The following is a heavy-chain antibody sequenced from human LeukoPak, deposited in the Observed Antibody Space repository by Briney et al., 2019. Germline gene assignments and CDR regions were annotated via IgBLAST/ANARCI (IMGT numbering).Heavy chain of an antibody. Sequence: GRSLRLSCAASGFTFSSYGMHWVRQAPGKGLEWVSAISGGGGSTYYADSVKGRFTISRDSAKNTLYLQMNGLRAEDTAVYYCVKGTYRSGWDFWGQGTLVTVSS. J-gene: IGHJ4*02. V-gene: IGHV3-23*01. CDR1: GFTFSSYG. D-gene: IGHD6-19*01. CDR2: ISGGGGST. CDR3: VKGTYRSGWDF.